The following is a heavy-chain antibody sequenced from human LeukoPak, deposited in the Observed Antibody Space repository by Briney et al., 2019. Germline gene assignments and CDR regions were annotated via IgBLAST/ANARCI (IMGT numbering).Heavy chain of an antibody. CDR1: RFTSSSYG. J-gene: IGHJ6*03. CDR2: ISDDGSNK. Sequence: GGTLRLSCAASRFTSSSYGMHWVCQAPDKGLERGAVISDDGSNKYYADSVKCRFNISRDNSKNTLYLQMNRLRAEDTAVYFCATYHRSSYYYVDAWSXGTTVTVSS. CDR3: ATYHRSSYYYVDA. V-gene: IGHV3-30*03.